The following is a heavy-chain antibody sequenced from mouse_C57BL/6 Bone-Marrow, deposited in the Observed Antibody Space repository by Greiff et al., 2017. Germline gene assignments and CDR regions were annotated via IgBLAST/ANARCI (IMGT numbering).Heavy chain of an antibody. J-gene: IGHJ3*01. CDR3: ARGPY. CDR2: ISNGGGST. Sequence: EVQRVESGGGLVQPGGSLKLSCAASGFTFSDYYMYWVRQTPEKRLEWVAYISNGGGSTYYPDTVKGRFTISRDNAKNTLYLQMSRLKSEDTDMYYCARGPYWGQGTLVTVSA. V-gene: IGHV5-12*01. CDR1: GFTFSDYY.